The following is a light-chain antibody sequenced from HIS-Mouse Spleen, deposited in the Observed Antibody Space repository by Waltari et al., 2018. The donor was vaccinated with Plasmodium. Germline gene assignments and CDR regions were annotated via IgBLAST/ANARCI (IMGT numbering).Light chain of an antibody. CDR1: KLGDKY. J-gene: IGLJ3*02. CDR2: QDS. CDR3: QAWDSSTAV. Sequence: SYELTQPPPVSVSPGQKASLTCSGDKLGDKYACWYQQKPGQAPVLVIYQDSKRPAGIPERFSGSNSGNTATLTISGTQAMDEADYYCQAWDSSTAVFGGGTKLTVL. V-gene: IGLV3-1*01.